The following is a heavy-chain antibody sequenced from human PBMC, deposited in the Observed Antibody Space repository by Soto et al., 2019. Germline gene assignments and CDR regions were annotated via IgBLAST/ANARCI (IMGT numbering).Heavy chain of an antibody. D-gene: IGHD2-21*02. CDR1: GYSFTIYC. J-gene: IGHJ5*02. V-gene: IGHV5-10-1*01. CDR3: ARLRVTATYNWFDP. CDR2: IDPSDSYT. Sequence: PGESLKISCNGSGYSFTIYCISLVLQMPGKGLEWMGRIDPSDSYTNYSPSFQGHVTISADKSISTAYLQWSSLKASDTAMYYCARLRVTATYNWFDPWGQGTLVTVSS.